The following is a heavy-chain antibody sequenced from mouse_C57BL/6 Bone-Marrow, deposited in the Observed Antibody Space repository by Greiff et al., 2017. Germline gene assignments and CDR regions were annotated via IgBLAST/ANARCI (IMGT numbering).Heavy chain of an antibody. CDR1: GYTFTDYY. J-gene: IGHJ3*01. CDR2: IYPGSGNT. D-gene: IGHD2-2*01. V-gene: IGHV1-76*01. Sequence: QVQLQQSGAELVRPGASVKLSCKASGYTFTDYYINWVKQRPGQGLEWIARIYPGSGNTYYNEKFKGKATLTAEKSSSTAYMQLSSLTSEDSAVYFCARSGWLRQAWFAYWGQGTLVTVSA. CDR3: ARSGWLRQAWFAY.